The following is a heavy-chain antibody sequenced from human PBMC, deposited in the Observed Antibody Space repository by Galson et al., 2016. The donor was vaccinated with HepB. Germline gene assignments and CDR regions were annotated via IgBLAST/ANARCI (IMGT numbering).Heavy chain of an antibody. CDR1: GFSLTTTEVG. V-gene: IGHV2-5*02. Sequence: PALVKPTQTLTLTCTFSGFSLTTTEVGVGWIRQPPGKALEWLALIYWDDDKRYSPSLKNRLTVTKDTSKNQVVLRMTNVGPVDTATYYCTHLDLDLEGPVRRPYWGQGTLVTVSS. CDR3: THLDLDLEGPVRRPY. J-gene: IGHJ4*02. D-gene: IGHD3-9*01. CDR2: IYWDDDK.